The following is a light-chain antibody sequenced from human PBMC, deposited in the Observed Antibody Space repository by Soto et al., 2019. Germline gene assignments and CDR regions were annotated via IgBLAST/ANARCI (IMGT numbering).Light chain of an antibody. V-gene: IGLV1-40*01. CDR2: GNN. CDR1: SSNIGAGYD. Sequence: QSVLTQPPSVSGAPGQRVTISCTGGSSNIGAGYDVHWYQQLPGTAPKLLIYGNNNRPSGVPDRFSGSKYGASGSLAITGLQAEDEADYYCHSYDSSLSGSVFGGGTKLTVL. J-gene: IGLJ2*01. CDR3: HSYDSSLSGSV.